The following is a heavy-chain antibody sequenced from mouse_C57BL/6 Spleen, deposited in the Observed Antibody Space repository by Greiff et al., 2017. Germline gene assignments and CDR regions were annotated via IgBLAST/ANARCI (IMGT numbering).Heavy chain of an antibody. Sequence: EVQLQQSGPELVKPGASVKISCKASGYTFTDYYMNWVKQSHGKSLEWIGDINPNNGGTSYNQKFKGKATLTVDKSSSTAYMELRSLTSEDSAVYYCARRAMVTYYFDYWGQGTTLTVSS. CDR2: INPNNGGT. CDR3: ARRAMVTYYFDY. D-gene: IGHD2-2*01. J-gene: IGHJ2*01. CDR1: GYTFTDYY. V-gene: IGHV1-26*01.